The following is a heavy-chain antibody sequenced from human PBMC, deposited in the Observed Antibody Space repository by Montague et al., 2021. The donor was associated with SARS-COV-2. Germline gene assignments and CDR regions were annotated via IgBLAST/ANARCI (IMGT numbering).Heavy chain of an antibody. CDR3: ARDLGRTGYYYGLDV. D-gene: IGHD3/OR15-3a*01. Sequence: TLSLTCTVSGGSLGSGGYYWSWIRQLPGKGLEWLGYFYYSGSTYYNPSLKSRVFISADMSKNQFFLNLTSVTAADAAVYYCARDLGRTGYYYGLDVWGQGTTVTVSS. CDR2: FYYSGST. J-gene: IGHJ6*02. V-gene: IGHV4-31*03. CDR1: GGSLGSGGYY.